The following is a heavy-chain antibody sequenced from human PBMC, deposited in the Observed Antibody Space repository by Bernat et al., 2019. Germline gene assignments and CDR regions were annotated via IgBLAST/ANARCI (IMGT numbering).Heavy chain of an antibody. CDR3: ARGPWWDSSLGNWFDP. Sequence: QVQLVQSGAEVKKPGASVKVSCKASGYTFTSYGISWVRQAPGQGLEWMGWINPNSGGTNYAQKFQGWVTMTRDTSISTAYMELSRLRSDDTAVYYCARGPWWDSSLGNWFDPWGQGTLVTVSS. CDR2: INPNSGGT. V-gene: IGHV1-2*04. CDR1: GYTFTSYG. J-gene: IGHJ5*02. D-gene: IGHD6-6*01.